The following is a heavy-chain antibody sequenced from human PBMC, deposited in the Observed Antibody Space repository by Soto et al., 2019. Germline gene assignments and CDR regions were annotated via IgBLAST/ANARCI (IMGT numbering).Heavy chain of an antibody. CDR3: AHRRQQQLVPPFYYYYGMDV. CDR1: GFSLSTSGVG. D-gene: IGHD6-13*01. Sequence: SGPTAGEPTQTLTLTCTFSGFSLSTSGVGVGWIRQPPGKALEWLALIYWNDDKRYSPSLKSRLTITKDTSKNQVVLTMTNMDPVDTATYYCAHRRQQQLVPPFYYYYGMDVWGQGTTVTVSS. CDR2: IYWNDDK. J-gene: IGHJ6*02. V-gene: IGHV2-5*01.